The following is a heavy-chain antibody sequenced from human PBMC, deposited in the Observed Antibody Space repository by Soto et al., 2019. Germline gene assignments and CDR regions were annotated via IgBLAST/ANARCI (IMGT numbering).Heavy chain of an antibody. J-gene: IGHJ4*02. V-gene: IGHV4-31*03. CDR3: ARDLTYRGSSWYYFDY. Sequence: PSETLSLTCTVSGGSISSGGYYWSWIRQHPGKGLEWIGYIYYSGSTYYNPSLKSRVTISVDTSKNQFSLKLSSVTAADTAVYYCARDLTYRGSSWYYFDYWGQGTLVTVSS. CDR1: GGSISSGGYY. CDR2: IYYSGST. D-gene: IGHD6-13*01.